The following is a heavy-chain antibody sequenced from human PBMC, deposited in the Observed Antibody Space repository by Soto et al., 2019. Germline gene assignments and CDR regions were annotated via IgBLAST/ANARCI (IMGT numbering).Heavy chain of an antibody. D-gene: IGHD6-19*01. CDR3: ARCGYISGWYCYFDF. CDR1: RVPFTTYA. J-gene: IGHJ4*02. CDR2: MSSDGTNE. Sequence: PGESLRLSCAASRVPFTTYAMNWVRQAPGKGLEWVALMSSDGTNEHYADSVRGRFTVSRDNARNTLFLQMNNLRTDDTAVYYWARCGYISGWYCYFDFWGLGTLVTGSS. V-gene: IGHV3-30-3*01.